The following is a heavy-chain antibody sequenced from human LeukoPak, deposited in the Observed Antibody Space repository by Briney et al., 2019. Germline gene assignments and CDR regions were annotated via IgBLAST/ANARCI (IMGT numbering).Heavy chain of an antibody. J-gene: IGHJ3*02. CDR1: GGSISSGGYY. CDR2: IYDSGST. Sequence: SQTLSLTCTVSGGSISSGGYYWSWIRQHPGKGLEWIGYIYDSGSTYYNPSLKSRVTISVDTSKNQFSLKLSSVTAADTAVYYCASGVTTVNDAFDIWGQGTMVTVSS. D-gene: IGHD4-17*01. V-gene: IGHV4-31*03. CDR3: ASGVTTVNDAFDI.